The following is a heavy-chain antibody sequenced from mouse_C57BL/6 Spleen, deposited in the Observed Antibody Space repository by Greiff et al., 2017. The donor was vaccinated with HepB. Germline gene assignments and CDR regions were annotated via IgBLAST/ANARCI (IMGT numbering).Heavy chain of an antibody. D-gene: IGHD1-1*01. J-gene: IGHJ3*01. Sequence: QVQLQQPGAELVRPGSSVKLSCKASGYTFTSYWMDWVKQRPGQGLEWIGNIYPSDSETHYNQKFKDKATLTVDKSSSTAYMQLSSLTSEDSAVYYCARPYGSSPFAYWGQGTLVTVSA. CDR1: GYTFTSYW. V-gene: IGHV1-61*01. CDR3: ARPYGSSPFAY. CDR2: IYPSDSET.